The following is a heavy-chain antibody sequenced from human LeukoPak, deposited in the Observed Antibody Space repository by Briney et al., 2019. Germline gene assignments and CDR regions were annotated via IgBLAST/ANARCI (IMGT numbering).Heavy chain of an antibody. Sequence: GGSLRLSCAASGFTFDDYAMHWVRQAPGKGLEWVSGISWNSGSIGYADSVKGRFTISRDNAKNSLYLQMNSLRAEDMALYYCAKGCYDSSGALFDYWGQGTLVTVSS. CDR1: GFTFDDYA. V-gene: IGHV3-9*03. CDR2: ISWNSGSI. CDR3: AKGCYDSSGALFDY. D-gene: IGHD3-22*01. J-gene: IGHJ4*02.